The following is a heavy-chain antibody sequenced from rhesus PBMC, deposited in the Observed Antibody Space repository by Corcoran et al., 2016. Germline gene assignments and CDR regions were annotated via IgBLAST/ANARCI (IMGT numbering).Heavy chain of an antibody. V-gene: IGHV4-57*01. D-gene: IGHD3-3*01. CDR3: ARGVGLPLDY. CDR1: GGSVSSSNW. J-gene: IGHJ4*01. CDR2: ISGRGAST. Sequence: QLQLQESGPGLVKPSETLSLTCAVSGGSVSSSNWWSWIRQPPGKGLGWIVRISGRGASTSYNPSLTGRVTISTGTSKNQFSLKLSSVTAADTAVYYCARGVGLPLDYWGQGVLVTVSS.